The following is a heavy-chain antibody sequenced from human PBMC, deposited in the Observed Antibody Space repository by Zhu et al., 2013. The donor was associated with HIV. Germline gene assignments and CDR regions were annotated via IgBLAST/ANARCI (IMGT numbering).Heavy chain of an antibody. J-gene: IGHJ4*02. Sequence: QVQXVQSGAEVKKPGASVRVSCKALDTPSPATIYTGCVQGPLGQGLEWVGWINPKSDGTNYAQKFQGRVSMTRDTSNSTVYIEVSRLRSDDTAVYYCAREGHHDSSGPHRGCDYWGQGTLVTVSS. CDR2: INPKSDGT. V-gene: IGHV1-2*02. D-gene: IGHD3-22*01. CDR3: AREGHHDSSGPHRGCDY. CDR1: DTPSPAT.